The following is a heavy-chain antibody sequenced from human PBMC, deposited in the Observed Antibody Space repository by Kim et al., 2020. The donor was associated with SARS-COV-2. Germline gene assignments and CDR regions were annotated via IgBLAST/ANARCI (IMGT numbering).Heavy chain of an antibody. CDR2: ISGSGGST. D-gene: IGHD3-22*01. V-gene: IGHV3-23*01. Sequence: GGSLRLSCAASGFTFSSYAMSWVRQAPGKGLEWVSAISGSGGSTYYADSVKGRFTISRDNSKNTLYLQMNSLRAEDTAVYYCAKDPITMIVVGITPDYWGQGTLVTVSS. CDR1: GFTFSSYA. J-gene: IGHJ4*02. CDR3: AKDPITMIVVGITPDY.